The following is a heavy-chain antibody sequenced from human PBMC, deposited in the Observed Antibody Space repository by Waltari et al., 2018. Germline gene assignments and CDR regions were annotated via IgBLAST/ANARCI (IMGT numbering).Heavy chain of an antibody. J-gene: IGHJ6*02. Sequence: QVQLQESGPGLVKPSETLSLTSTVSGDPLSSLYWGCILQPPGKGLEWIGYIFYSGTTKYNPSRESRVTMSTDTSKNQFSLNLSSVTAADTAVYFCARVNFLGGMDVWGQGTTVTVSS. V-gene: IGHV4-59*11. CDR1: GDPLSSLY. CDR3: ARVNFLGGMDV. D-gene: IGHD1-7*01. CDR2: IFYSGTT.